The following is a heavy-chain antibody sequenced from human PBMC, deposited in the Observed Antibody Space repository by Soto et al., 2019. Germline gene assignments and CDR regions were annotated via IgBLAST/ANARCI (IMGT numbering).Heavy chain of an antibody. J-gene: IGHJ4*02. CDR1: GFTFSSYA. V-gene: IGHV3-23*01. Sequence: LRLSCAASGFTFSSYAMSWVRQAPGKGLEWVSAISGSGGSTYYADSVKGRFTISRDNSKNTLYLQTNSLRAEDTAVYYCAKGRESGWYFYYFDYWGQGTLVTVSS. CDR3: AKGRESGWYFYYFDY. CDR2: ISGSGGST. D-gene: IGHD6-19*01.